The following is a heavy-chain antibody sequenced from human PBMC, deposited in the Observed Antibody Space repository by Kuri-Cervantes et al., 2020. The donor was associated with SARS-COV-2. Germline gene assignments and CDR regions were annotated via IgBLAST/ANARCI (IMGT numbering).Heavy chain of an antibody. J-gene: IGHJ6*02. CDR2: ISDSGSKT. Sequence: GSLRLSCAASGFTFSSYAMSWVRQAPGQGLEWVSGISDSGSKTYYADSAKGRFTISRDNSKNTLYLQMNSLRAEDTAVYYCAKREASYYFYGMDVWGQGTTVTVSS. CDR3: AKREASYYFYGMDV. V-gene: IGHV3-23*01. CDR1: GFTFSSYA. D-gene: IGHD1-26*01.